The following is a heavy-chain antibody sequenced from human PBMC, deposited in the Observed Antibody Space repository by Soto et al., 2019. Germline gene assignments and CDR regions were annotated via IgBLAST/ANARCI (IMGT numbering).Heavy chain of an antibody. CDR1: GYMFGTYW. CDR3: ARLLQRWRCGTCPPNTVTDY. CDR2: MDPSDSYT. V-gene: IGHV5-10-1*01. J-gene: IGHJ4*02. D-gene: IGHD6-19*01. Sequence: GASLKISCKTSGYMFGTYWISWVRQMPGRGLEWMGKMDPSDSYTRDSKSFDSHVTFSVDTSIDTEYLQWSSLKASDTAIYYCARLLQRWRCGTCPPNTVTDYWGQGTLVTVSS.